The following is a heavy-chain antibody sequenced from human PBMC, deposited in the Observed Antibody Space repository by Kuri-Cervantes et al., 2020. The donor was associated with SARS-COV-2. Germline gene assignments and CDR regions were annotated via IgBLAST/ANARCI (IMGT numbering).Heavy chain of an antibody. Sequence: GETLKISCAASGFTFSSYWMSWVRQAPGKGLEWVANIKQDGSEKYYVDSVKGRFTISRDNAKNSLYLQMNSLRAEDTAVYYCARGGIAARLVFDYWGQGTLVTVSS. CDR1: GFTFSSYW. V-gene: IGHV3-7*03. CDR2: IKQDGSEK. CDR3: ARGGIAARLVFDY. D-gene: IGHD6-6*01. J-gene: IGHJ4*02.